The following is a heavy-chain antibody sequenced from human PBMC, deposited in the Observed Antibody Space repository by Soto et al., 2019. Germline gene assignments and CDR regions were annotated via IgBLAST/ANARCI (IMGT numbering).Heavy chain of an antibody. J-gene: IGHJ4*02. CDR1: GFTFSIYA. CDR2: ISGNGGST. CDR3: AKRPASIITFDY. Sequence: GGSLRLSCAASGFTFSIYAMSWVRQAPGKGLEWVSTISGNGGSTYYADSVKGRFTISRDNSKNMLFLQINSLRDDDSAVYYCAKRPASIITFDYWGQGTPVTVSS. V-gene: IGHV3-23*01. D-gene: IGHD2-2*01.